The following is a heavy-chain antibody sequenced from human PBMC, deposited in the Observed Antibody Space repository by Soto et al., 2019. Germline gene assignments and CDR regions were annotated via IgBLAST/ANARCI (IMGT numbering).Heavy chain of an antibody. CDR1: GGSISSYY. CDR3: ARARDILTGIGWFDP. CDR2: IYYSGST. J-gene: IGHJ5*02. D-gene: IGHD3-9*01. V-gene: IGHV4-59*01. Sequence: SETLSLTCTVSGGSISSYYWSWIRQPPGKGLEWIGYIYYSGSTNYNPSLKSRVTISVDTSKNQFSLKLSSVTAADTAVYYCARARDILTGIGWFDPWGQGTLVTVSS.